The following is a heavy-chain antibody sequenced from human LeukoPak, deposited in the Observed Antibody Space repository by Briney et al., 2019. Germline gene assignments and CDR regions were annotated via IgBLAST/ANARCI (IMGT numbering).Heavy chain of an antibody. J-gene: IGHJ4*02. D-gene: IGHD2-8*01. CDR1: GGSFSGYY. CDR3: ASKTRTRYCTNGVCYGDC. V-gene: IGHV4-34*01. Sequence: SETLSLTSAVYGGSFSGYYWSWIRQPPGKGLEWIGEVNHSGSTNYNPSLKSRVTISVDTSKNQFSLKLSSVTAAETAVYYCASKTRTRYCTNGVCYGDCWGQGTLVTVSS. CDR2: VNHSGST.